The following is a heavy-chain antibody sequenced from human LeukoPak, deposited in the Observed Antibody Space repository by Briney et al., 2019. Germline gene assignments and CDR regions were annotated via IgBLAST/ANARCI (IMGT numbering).Heavy chain of an antibody. CDR2: ITWNSDNI. CDR1: GFTFDDYS. V-gene: IGHV3-9*03. J-gene: IGHJ4*02. CDR3: ASGGSPYYFDY. D-gene: IGHD1-26*01. Sequence: SGGSLRLSCAASGFTFDDYSMHWVRQAPGKGLEWVSVITWNSDNIEYADSVKGRFTISRDNAKNSLYLQMNSLRAEDMALYYCASGGSPYYFDYWGQGTLVTVSS.